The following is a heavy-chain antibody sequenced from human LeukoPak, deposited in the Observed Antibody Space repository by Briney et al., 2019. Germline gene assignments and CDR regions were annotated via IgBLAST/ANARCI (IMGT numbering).Heavy chain of an antibody. J-gene: IGHJ4*02. CDR2: IYPGDSDT. CDR3: ARRIAAADNYFDY. Sequence: PGESLKIYCKGSGYSLTSYWIGWVRQMPGKGLEWMGLIYPGDSDTRFSPSFQGQVTISVDKSISTAYLQWSSLRASDTAMYYCARRIAAADNYFDYWGQGTLVTVSP. CDR1: GYSLTSYW. D-gene: IGHD6-13*01. V-gene: IGHV5-51*01.